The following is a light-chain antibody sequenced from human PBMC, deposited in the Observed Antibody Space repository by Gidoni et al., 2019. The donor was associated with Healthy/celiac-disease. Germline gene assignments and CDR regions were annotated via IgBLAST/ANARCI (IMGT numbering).Light chain of an antibody. CDR3: QQYGGSPMT. CDR2: GAS. V-gene: IGKV3-20*01. J-gene: IGKJ1*01. Sequence: EIVLTQSPGTLSLSPGERATLSCRASQSVSSSYLAWYQQKPGQAPRLLIYGASSRATGIPDRFSGCGSGTDFTLTISRLEPEDFAVYYCQQYGGSPMTFGQGTKVEIK. CDR1: QSVSSSY.